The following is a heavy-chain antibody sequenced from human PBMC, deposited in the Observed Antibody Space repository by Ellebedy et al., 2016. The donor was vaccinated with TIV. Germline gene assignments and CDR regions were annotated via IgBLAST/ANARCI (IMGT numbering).Heavy chain of an antibody. J-gene: IGHJ4*02. D-gene: IGHD4-23*01. CDR3: VRYPGGNSYGLDY. Sequence: GESLKISCAASGFPFSTYWMNWVRQIPGKGLVWVARINKDGGTTNYADSVKGRFTISRDNAKNTLYLQMNSLRAEDTAIYYCVRYPGGNSYGLDYWGQGILVTVSS. CDR1: GFPFSTYW. V-gene: IGHV3-74*01. CDR2: INKDGGTT.